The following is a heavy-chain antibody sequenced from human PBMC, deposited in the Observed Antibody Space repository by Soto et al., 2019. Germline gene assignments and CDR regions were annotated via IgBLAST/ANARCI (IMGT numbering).Heavy chain of an antibody. V-gene: IGHV3-30-3*01. D-gene: IGHD3-22*01. Sequence: QVQLVESGGGVVQPGRSLRLSCAASGFTFSSYAMHWVRQAPGKGLEWVAVISYDGSNKYYADSVKGRFTISRDNSKNTLYLQMNSLRAEDTAVYYCATPIHYDSSGYYWALGYWGQGTLVTVSS. CDR1: GFTFSSYA. CDR2: ISYDGSNK. J-gene: IGHJ4*02. CDR3: ATPIHYDSSGYYWALGY.